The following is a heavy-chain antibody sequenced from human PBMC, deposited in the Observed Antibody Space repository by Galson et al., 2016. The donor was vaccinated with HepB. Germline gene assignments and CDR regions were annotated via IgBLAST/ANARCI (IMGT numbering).Heavy chain of an antibody. CDR3: SRRGRLIAAGGYFDY. D-gene: IGHD6-13*01. CDR1: EFTFSSYA. Sequence: SLRLSCAASEFTFSSYAMHWVRQAPGQGPEWVAVISSDGSHTYYADSVKGRVTIPRDNSKNTLYLELDSLRAEDTAVYYCSRRGRLIAAGGYFDYWGQGTLVTVSS. CDR2: ISSDGSHT. V-gene: IGHV3-30-3*01. J-gene: IGHJ4*02.